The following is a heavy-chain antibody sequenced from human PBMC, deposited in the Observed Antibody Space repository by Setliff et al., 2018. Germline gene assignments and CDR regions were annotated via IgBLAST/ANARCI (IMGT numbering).Heavy chain of an antibody. CDR1: GFTLSSHE. J-gene: IGHJ6*02. CDR2: ISSSGITI. Sequence: GGSLRLSCAASGFTLSSHEMNWVRQAPGKGLEWVSHISSSGITIFYADSVRGRFTISRDNAKNSVFLQMNSLRADDTAVYYCARDGVYYAMDVWGQGTTVTVSS. V-gene: IGHV3-48*03. CDR3: ARDGVYYAMDV.